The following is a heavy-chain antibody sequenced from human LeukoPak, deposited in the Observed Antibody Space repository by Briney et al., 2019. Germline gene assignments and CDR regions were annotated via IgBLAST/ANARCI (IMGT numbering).Heavy chain of an antibody. V-gene: IGHV3-7*01. CDR2: IKQDGSEQ. CDR3: SRSLEL. J-gene: IGHJ4*02. Sequence: GGSLRLSCAASGFPIGGYWMDWVRQAPGKGMEWVANIKQDGSEQHYADSVKGRFTISRDNAKNSLYLEMNSLRGEDTAVYYCSRSLELWGQGALVTVSS. CDR1: GFPIGGYW. D-gene: IGHD3-10*01.